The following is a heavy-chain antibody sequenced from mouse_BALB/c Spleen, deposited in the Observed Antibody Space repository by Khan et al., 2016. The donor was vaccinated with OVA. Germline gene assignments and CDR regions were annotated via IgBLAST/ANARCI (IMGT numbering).Heavy chain of an antibody. D-gene: IGHD2-1*01. CDR1: GYTFTTYW. J-gene: IGHJ3*01. CDR2: INPSTGYT. CDR3: ARRGLDGILAY. V-gene: IGHV1-7*01. Sequence: QIQLVQSGAELAKPGASVKMSCKASGYTFTTYWMHWVKQRPGQGLEWIGYINPSTGYTEYNQNFKDKATLTTDKSSSTAYMQLSSLTSEDSAVYYCARRGLDGILAYWGQGTMVTVSA.